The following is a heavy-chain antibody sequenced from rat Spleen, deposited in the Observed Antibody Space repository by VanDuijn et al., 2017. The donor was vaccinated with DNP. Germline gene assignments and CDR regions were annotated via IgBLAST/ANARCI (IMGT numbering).Heavy chain of an antibody. CDR2: IDTDGDNT. Sequence: EVQLVETGGGLVQPGRSLKLSCVASGFTFSSFWMFWIRQAPGKGLEWVASIDTDGDNTYYLDSVKGRFTISRENTENTVYLQMNSLRFDDTATYYCAKHLDAWGQGTSVTVSS. J-gene: IGHJ4*01. CDR1: GFTFSSFW. CDR3: AKHLDA. V-gene: IGHV5-58*01.